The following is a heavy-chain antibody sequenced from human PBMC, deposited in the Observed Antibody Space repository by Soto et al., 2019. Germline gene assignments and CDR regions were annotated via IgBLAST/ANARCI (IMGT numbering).Heavy chain of an antibody. D-gene: IGHD2-15*01. J-gene: IGHJ4*02. Sequence: QVQLVESGGGVVQPGRSLRLSCAASGFTFSSYAMHWVRQAPGKGLEWVAVISYDGSNKYYADSVKGRFTISRDNSKNTLYLQMNSRRAEDTAVYYCARSDIVVVVAATLPDYWGQGTLVTVSS. CDR1: GFTFSSYA. V-gene: IGHV3-30-3*01. CDR3: ARSDIVVVVAATLPDY. CDR2: ISYDGSNK.